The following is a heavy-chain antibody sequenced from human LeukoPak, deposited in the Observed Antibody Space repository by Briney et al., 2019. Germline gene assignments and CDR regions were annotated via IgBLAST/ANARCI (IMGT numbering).Heavy chain of an antibody. J-gene: IGHJ5*02. D-gene: IGHD3-10*01. V-gene: IGHV3-20*04. CDR2: ITWNGGST. Sequence: GGSLRLSCAASGFTFDDYDMSWVRQAPGKGLEWVSGITWNGGSTGYADSVKGRFTISRDNAKNSLYLQMNSLRAEDTALYYCARVLIYYYGSGSYNWFDPWGQGTLVSVSS. CDR3: ARVLIYYYGSGSYNWFDP. CDR1: GFTFDDYD.